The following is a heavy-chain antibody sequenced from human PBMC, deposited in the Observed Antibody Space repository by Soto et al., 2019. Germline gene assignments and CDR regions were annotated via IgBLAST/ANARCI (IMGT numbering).Heavy chain of an antibody. Sequence: SQTLSLTCAITGDSVSSNSAGWSWVRQSPSRGLEWLGRTYCRSKWYYEYAVTGRGRITINPDTSKNQYSLQLNSVTPEDTAVYFCARGEQYSGRIFDFWGQGTLVTVSS. D-gene: IGHD1-26*01. CDR1: GDSVSSNSAG. CDR2: TYCRSKWYY. CDR3: ARGEQYSGRIFDF. J-gene: IGHJ4*01. V-gene: IGHV6-1*01.